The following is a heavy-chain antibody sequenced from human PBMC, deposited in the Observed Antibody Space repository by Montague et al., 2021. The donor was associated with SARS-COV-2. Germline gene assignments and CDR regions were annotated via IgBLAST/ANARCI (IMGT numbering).Heavy chain of an antibody. Sequence: SAKVSCKASGYTFTSYGISWVRQAPGQGLEWMGWISAYNGNTHYXQKLQGRVTMTTDTSTSTAYMELRSLSSDDTAVYYCARKPTQQPHEYWGQGTLVTVSS. V-gene: IGHV1-18*01. CDR2: ISAYNGNT. D-gene: IGHD6-13*01. J-gene: IGHJ4*02. CDR1: GYTFTSYG. CDR3: ARKPTQQPHEY.